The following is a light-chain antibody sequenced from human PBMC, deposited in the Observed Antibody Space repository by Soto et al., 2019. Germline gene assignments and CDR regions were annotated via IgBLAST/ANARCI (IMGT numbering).Light chain of an antibody. Sequence: QSVLTQPRSVSGSPGQSVTISCTGTSSDVGGYNYVSWYQQHPGKAPKPMIYDVSKRPSGVPDRFSGSKSGNTASLTISGLQAEDEADYCCCSYAGSYTYVFGTGTKVTVL. CDR1: SSDVGGYNY. J-gene: IGLJ1*01. V-gene: IGLV2-11*01. CDR3: CSYAGSYTYV. CDR2: DVS.